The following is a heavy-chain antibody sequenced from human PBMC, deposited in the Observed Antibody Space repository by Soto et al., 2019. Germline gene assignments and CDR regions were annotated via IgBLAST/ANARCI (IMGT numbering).Heavy chain of an antibody. V-gene: IGHV4-39*01. CDR2: VYYTGTT. CDR1: GGSIKNTGAN. Sequence: QLQLQESGPGLVKPSETLSLTCTVSGGSIKNTGANWGWVRQPPGKGLEWIGSVYYTGTTYYNPSLQSRVTISIDTSKNQYSLSVNSVAAADTAVYYCATHTSGSRNGPHTWGQGTLVTVFS. CDR3: ATHTSGSRNGPHT. J-gene: IGHJ5*02. D-gene: IGHD1-26*01.